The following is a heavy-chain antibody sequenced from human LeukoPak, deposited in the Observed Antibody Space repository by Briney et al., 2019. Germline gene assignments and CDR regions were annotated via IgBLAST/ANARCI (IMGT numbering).Heavy chain of an antibody. CDR3: ASGRPFDY. CDR1: GFTFSGYR. CDR2: IKQDGSEK. J-gene: IGHJ4*02. D-gene: IGHD1-26*01. Sequence: GGSLRLSCAASGFTFSGYRMNWVRQAPGKGLEWVAYIKQDGSEKYYVDSVKGRFTISRDNAKNSLYLQMNSLGAEDTAAYYCASGRPFDYWGRGTLVTVSS. V-gene: IGHV3-7*01.